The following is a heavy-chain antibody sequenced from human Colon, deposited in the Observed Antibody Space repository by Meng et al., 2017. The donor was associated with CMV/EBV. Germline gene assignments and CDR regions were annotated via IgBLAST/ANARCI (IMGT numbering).Heavy chain of an antibody. D-gene: IGHD6-13*01. J-gene: IGHJ4*02. CDR2: INPSGGST. V-gene: IGHV1-46*01. CDR3: ARVDSSSWSGFDY. Sequence: ASVTVSCKASGYTFTSYYMHWVRQAPGQGLEWMGIINPSGGSTSYAQKFQGRVTMTRDTSTSTVYMEVRSLRSEDTAVYYCARVDSSSWSGFDYWGQGTLVTVSS. CDR1: GYTFTSYY.